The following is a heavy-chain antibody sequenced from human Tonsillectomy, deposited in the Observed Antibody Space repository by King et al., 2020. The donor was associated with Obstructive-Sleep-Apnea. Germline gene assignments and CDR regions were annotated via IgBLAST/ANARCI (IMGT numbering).Heavy chain of an antibody. CDR3: ARGSYSSGWEGDY. Sequence: VQLVQSGGGVVQPGRSLRLSCAASGFTFSNYGMHWVRQAPGKGLEGVAFIRYDGSNKYYGDSVKGRFTISRDNSKNTQYLQMNSLRPEDTAVYYCARGSYSSGWEGDYWGQGTLVIVSS. CDR2: IRYDGSNK. V-gene: IGHV3-30*02. CDR1: GFTFSNYG. J-gene: IGHJ4*02. D-gene: IGHD6-19*01.